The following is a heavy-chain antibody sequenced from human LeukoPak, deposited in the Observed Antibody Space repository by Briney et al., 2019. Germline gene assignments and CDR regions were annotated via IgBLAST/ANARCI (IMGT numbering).Heavy chain of an antibody. CDR3: ARMGAIAGASANPDY. Sequence: SETLSLTCTVSGGSISSSSYYRGWIRQPPGKGLECIGSIYYSGSTYYNPPLKSRVTISIDPSKNQLSLKLSSVTAADTAVYYCARMGAIAGASANPDYWGQGTLVSVSS. CDR2: IYYSGST. J-gene: IGHJ4*02. V-gene: IGHV4-39*07. CDR1: GGSISSSSYY. D-gene: IGHD3-16*01.